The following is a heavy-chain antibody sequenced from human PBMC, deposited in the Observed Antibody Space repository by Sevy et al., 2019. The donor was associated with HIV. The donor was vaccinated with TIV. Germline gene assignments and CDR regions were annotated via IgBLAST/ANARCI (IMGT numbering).Heavy chain of an antibody. J-gene: IGHJ4*01. Sequence: ASVKVSCKASGYTFSSNGIAWVRQAPGQWLQWMGWIGVYNGNSKYAQNLQDRLTMTTDTSTSTAYMELKSLRSDDTAVYYCARVPTYYFGSGTYFDYWGHGTLVTVSS. CDR2: IGVYNGNS. D-gene: IGHD3-10*01. CDR1: GYTFSSNG. CDR3: ARVPTYYFGSGTYFDY. V-gene: IGHV1-18*01.